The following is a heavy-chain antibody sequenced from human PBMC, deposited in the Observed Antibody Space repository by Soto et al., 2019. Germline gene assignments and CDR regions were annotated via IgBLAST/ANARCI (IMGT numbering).Heavy chain of an antibody. J-gene: IGHJ5*02. D-gene: IGHD3-22*01. Sequence: QVQLQESGPGLVKPSQTLSLTCTVSGGSISSGGYYWSWIRQHPGKGLEWIGYIYYSGSTYYNPSLKSRVTISVDTSKNQFSPKLSSVTAADTAVYYCARGREDYYDSSGYPWFDPWGQGTRVTVSS. CDR1: GGSISSGGYY. CDR2: IYYSGST. V-gene: IGHV4-31*03. CDR3: ARGREDYYDSSGYPWFDP.